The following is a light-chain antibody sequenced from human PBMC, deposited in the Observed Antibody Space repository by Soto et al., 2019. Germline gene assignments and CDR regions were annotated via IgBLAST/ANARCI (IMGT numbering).Light chain of an antibody. J-gene: IGLJ1*01. CDR3: QVWDESSDHPGV. CDR1: NIGVKS. Sequence: SYELTQPPSVSVAPGQTATITCGGTNIGVKSVHWYQLRPGQAPVLVVYDDDDRPSGIPERFSGSNSGNTATLTIARVDARDEADYCCQVWDESSDHPGVFGTGTKLTVL. V-gene: IGLV3-21*02. CDR2: DDD.